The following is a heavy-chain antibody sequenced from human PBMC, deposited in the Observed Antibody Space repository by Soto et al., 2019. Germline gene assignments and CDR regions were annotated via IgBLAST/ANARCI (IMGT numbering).Heavy chain of an antibody. J-gene: IGHJ4*02. CDR1: GGAFSDYA. CDR2: IMPIFRAP. D-gene: IGHD6-13*01. V-gene: IGHV1-69*13. CDR3: ARGVRSAAGKATSDY. Sequence: GASVKVSCKASGGAFSDYAFSWVRQAPGQGLEWLGGIMPIFRAPDYAQKFQGRVTITADEPTSTAYMELSSLRSEDTAVYYCARGVRSAAGKATSDYWGQGTQVTVSS.